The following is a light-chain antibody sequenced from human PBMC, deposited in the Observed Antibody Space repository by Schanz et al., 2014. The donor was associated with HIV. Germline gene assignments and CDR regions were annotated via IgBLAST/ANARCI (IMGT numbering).Light chain of an antibody. V-gene: IGKV1-17*01. CDR2: AAS. CDR1: QGIGND. Sequence: DIQMTQSPSSLSASVGDRVTITCRASQGIGNDLGWYQQRPGKAPKRLIYAASKLQSGVPSRFIGSGSGTEFTLTISSLQPEDFAIYYCLQYHAYPWTFGQGTKVDVK. J-gene: IGKJ1*01. CDR3: LQYHAYPWT.